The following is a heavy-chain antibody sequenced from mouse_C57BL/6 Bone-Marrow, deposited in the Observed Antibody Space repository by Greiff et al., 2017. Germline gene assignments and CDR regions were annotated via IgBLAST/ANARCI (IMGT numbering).Heavy chain of an antibody. CDR2: ISDGGSYT. Sequence: EVKLLESGGGLVKPGGSLKLSCAASGFTFSSYAMSWVRQTPEKRLEWVATISDGGSYTYYPDNVKGRFTISRDNAKNKLYLRMSHRKSEDTAMYYCARDKGGSGYFDVWGTGTTVTVPS. CDR1: GFTFSSYA. V-gene: IGHV5-4*01. CDR3: ARDKGGSGYFDV. J-gene: IGHJ1*03.